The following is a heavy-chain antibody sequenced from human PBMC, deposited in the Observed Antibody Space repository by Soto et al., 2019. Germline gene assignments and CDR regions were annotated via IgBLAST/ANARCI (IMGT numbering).Heavy chain of an antibody. D-gene: IGHD3-9*01. V-gene: IGHV3-23*01. CDR2: ISGSGGST. CDR3: AKVRIIDILTGNGFPSTFDY. J-gene: IGHJ4*02. Sequence: GGSLRLSCAASGFTFSIYAMSWVRQAPGKGLEWVSAISGSGGSTYYAGSVKGRFTISRDNSKNTLYLQMNSLRAEDTAVYYCAKVRIIDILTGNGFPSTFDYWGQGTLVTVSS. CDR1: GFTFSIYA.